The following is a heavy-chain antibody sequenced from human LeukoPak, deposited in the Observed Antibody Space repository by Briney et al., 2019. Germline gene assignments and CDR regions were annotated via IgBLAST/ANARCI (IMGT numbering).Heavy chain of an antibody. CDR3: ARELRKSYYDILTGLGPYFDY. CDR2: ISAYSGNT. Sequence: GASVKVSCKASGYTFTSYGISWVRRAPGQGLEWMGWISAYSGNTNYAQKLQGRVTVTTDTSTSTAYMELRSLRSDDTAVYYCARELRKSYYDILTGLGPYFDYWGQGTLVTVSS. J-gene: IGHJ4*02. D-gene: IGHD3-9*01. V-gene: IGHV1-18*01. CDR1: GYTFTSYG.